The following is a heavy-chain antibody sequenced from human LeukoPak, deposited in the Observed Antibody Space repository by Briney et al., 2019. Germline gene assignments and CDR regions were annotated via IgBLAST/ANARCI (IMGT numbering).Heavy chain of an antibody. V-gene: IGHV3-49*03. CDR2: IRSKAYGGTT. CDR3: TSSSSGWYGGGFDY. D-gene: IGHD6-19*01. CDR1: GFPFGDYD. Sequence: PGGSLRLSCTASGFPFGDYDMSWFRQAPGKGLEWVGFIRSKAYGGTTEYAASVKGRFTISRDDSKSIAYLQMNSLKTEDTAVYYCTSSSSGWYGGGFDYWGQGTLVTVSS. J-gene: IGHJ4*02.